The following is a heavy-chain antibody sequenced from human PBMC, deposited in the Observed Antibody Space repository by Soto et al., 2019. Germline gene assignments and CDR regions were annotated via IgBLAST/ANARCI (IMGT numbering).Heavy chain of an antibody. CDR3: AREGGAAPGARREWYLDL. D-gene: IGHD6-25*01. CDR2: INPHTGDT. J-gene: IGHJ2*01. V-gene: IGHV1-2*02. Sequence: QVHLVQSGAEVKKPGASVTVSCKTSGYTLTDYYMNWVQQAPGQGLEWMAWINPHTGDTGIAERFQGRVTMTRDTSTNTAHMGLTSLTSDDTAIYYCAREGGAAPGARREWYLDLWGRGSLVTVSS. CDR1: GYTLTDYY.